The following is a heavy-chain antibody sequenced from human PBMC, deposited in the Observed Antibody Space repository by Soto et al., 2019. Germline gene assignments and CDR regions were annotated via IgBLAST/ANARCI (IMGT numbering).Heavy chain of an antibody. CDR3: ARDGFCTSTTCRVGNWFDP. CDR2: INHRGST. J-gene: IGHJ5*02. Sequence: PSETLSLTCVVYGGSFSGYYWSWIRQSLGKGLEWIGGINHRGSTNYNPSLESRVTISVDTSKNQFSLKLPSVTAADTAMYYCARDGFCTSTTCRVGNWFDPWGQGTLVTVSS. CDR1: GGSFSGYY. V-gene: IGHV4-34*01. D-gene: IGHD2-2*01.